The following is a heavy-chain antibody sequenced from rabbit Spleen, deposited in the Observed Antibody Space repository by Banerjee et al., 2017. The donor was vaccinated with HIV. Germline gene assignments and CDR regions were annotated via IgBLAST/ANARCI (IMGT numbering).Heavy chain of an antibody. J-gene: IGHJ4*01. Sequence: QSLEESGGDLVKPGASLTLTCTASGFSFSSTDYMCWVRQAPGRGLEWIACIAAGSGRFTYYANWAKGRFTISKTSSTTVTLQMTSLTAADTTTYFCARDVYGSHNKFGNGLDLWGPGTLVTVS. D-gene: IGHD5-1*01. CDR3: ARDVYGSHNKFGNGLDL. V-gene: IGHV1S40*01. CDR2: IAAGSGRFT. CDR1: GFSFSSTDY.